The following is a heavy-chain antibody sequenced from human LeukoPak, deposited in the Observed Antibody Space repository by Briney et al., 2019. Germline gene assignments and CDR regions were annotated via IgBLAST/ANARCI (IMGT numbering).Heavy chain of an antibody. Sequence: SETLSLTCTGSGGSITDQYRSWIRQPPGKALLWIGYIYYSRNTDYTPSLKSLVSISEHTSKNQFSLTLSSVTAADTAVYYCARGGVGARYTYFDTWGQGILITVST. D-gene: IGHD1-26*01. CDR3: ARGGVGARYTYFDT. CDR1: GGSITDQY. J-gene: IGHJ4*02. CDR2: IYYSRNT. V-gene: IGHV4-59*11.